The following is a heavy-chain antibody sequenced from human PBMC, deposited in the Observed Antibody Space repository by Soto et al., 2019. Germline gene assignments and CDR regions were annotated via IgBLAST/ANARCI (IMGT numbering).Heavy chain of an antibody. CDR3: ARASGGGVGTTSY. Sequence: QVQLVQSGPEVKKPGASAKVSCKTSGYIFSNFGISWMRQVPGQGLEGMGWISAYNGNTNYAQKFQHRVTLTTDTSTTTAYMELRSLRSDDTAVYYCARASGGGVGTTSYWGQGTLVTVSS. CDR1: GYIFSNFG. V-gene: IGHV1-18*01. D-gene: IGHD1-26*01. J-gene: IGHJ4*02. CDR2: ISAYNGNT.